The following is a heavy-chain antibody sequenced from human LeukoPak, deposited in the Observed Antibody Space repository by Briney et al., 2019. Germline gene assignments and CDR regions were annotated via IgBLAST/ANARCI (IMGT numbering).Heavy chain of an antibody. V-gene: IGHV1-46*01. J-gene: IGHJ4*02. CDR2: INPSGGST. CDR1: GYTFSNYA. D-gene: IGHD1-26*01. CDR3: ASAGWVGATGYFDY. Sequence: ASVKVSCKASGYTFSNYAISWVRQAPGQGLEWMGIINPSGGSTSYAQKFQGRVTMTRDMSTSTVYMELSSLRSEDTAVYYCASAGWVGATGYFDYWGQGTLVTVSS.